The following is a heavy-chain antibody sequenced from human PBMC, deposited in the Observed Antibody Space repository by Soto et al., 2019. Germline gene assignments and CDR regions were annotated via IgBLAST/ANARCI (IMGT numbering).Heavy chain of an antibody. CDR1: GYIFSNYG. V-gene: IGHV1-18*01. CDR3: ARASGVGVVTTSY. Sequence: QIQLVQSGAEVKKPGASAKVSCKASGYIFSNYGISWMRQVPGQGLEWMGWVSAYNGKTNYTQKFQGRVTMTTDTSTNTAYMELRSLRSDDTAVYYCARASGVGVVTTSYLGQGTLVTVSS. J-gene: IGHJ4*02. D-gene: IGHD3-3*01. CDR2: VSAYNGKT.